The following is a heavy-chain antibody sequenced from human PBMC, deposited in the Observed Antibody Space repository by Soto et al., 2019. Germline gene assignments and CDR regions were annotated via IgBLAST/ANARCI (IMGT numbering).Heavy chain of an antibody. CDR2: IIPIFGTA. CDR3: ARGAAGGRLGLVYYGMDV. CDR1: GGTFSSYA. Sequence: ASVKVSCKASGGTFSSYAISWVRQAPGQGLERMGGIIPIFGTANYAQKFQGRVTITADKSTSTAYMELSSLRSEDTAVYYCARGAAGGRLGLVYYGMDVWGQGTTVTVSS. J-gene: IGHJ6*02. D-gene: IGHD3-16*01. V-gene: IGHV1-69*06.